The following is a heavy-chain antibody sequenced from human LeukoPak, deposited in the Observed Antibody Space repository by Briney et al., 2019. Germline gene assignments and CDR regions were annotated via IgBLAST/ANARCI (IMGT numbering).Heavy chain of an antibody. V-gene: IGHV3-43D*03. CDR1: GFTFNDYA. CDR3: VRGGSYFDY. D-gene: IGHD1-26*01. Sequence: GGSLRLSCAASGFTFNDYAMHWVRQVPVKGLEWLSVISSDGGGISYAAPVKGRFTISRDNSKNSQYLQMNSLTTEDTAFYYCVRGGSYFDYWGQGTLVTVSS. J-gene: IGHJ4*02. CDR2: ISSDGGGI.